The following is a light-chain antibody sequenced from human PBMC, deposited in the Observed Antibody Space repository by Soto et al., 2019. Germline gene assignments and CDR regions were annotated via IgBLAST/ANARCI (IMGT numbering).Light chain of an antibody. J-gene: IGLJ2*01. CDR2: TDS. CDR1: SSNIGSNT. V-gene: IGLV1-44*01. Sequence: QSVLTQPPSASGTPGQVVTISCSGSSSNIGSNTVNWYQHLPGTAPKLLIYTDSLRPSGVPGRFTAFKSGTSASLAISGLQSEDEADYYCVAWDDSLNGPLFGGGTKLTDL. CDR3: VAWDDSLNGPL.